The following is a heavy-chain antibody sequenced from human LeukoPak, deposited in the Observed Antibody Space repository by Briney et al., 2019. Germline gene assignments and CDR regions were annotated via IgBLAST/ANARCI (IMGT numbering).Heavy chain of an antibody. Sequence: GSLRLSCAASGFIFSSSWMSWVRQAPGKGLEWVGRIESKTDGGTTDYAAPVKGRFTISRDDSTNTLYLQMNSLKSEDAAVYYCTTYGSGRKFDYWGQGILVTVSS. J-gene: IGHJ4*02. D-gene: IGHD3-10*01. V-gene: IGHV3-15*04. CDR2: IESKTDGGTT. CDR3: TTYGSGRKFDY. CDR1: GFIFSSSW.